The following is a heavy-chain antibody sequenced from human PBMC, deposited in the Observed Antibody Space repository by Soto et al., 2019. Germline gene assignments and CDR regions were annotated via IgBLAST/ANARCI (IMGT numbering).Heavy chain of an antibody. D-gene: IGHD1-1*01. CDR2: IYYSGST. V-gene: IGHV4-59*12. Sequence: PSETLSLTCTVSGGSISSYYWSWIRQPPGKGLEWIGYIYYSGSTNYNPSLKSRVTISVDTSKNQFSLKLSSVTAADTAVYYCAERVEMYYYGMGVWGQGTTVTVSS. CDR3: AERVEMYYYGMGV. CDR1: GGSISSYY. J-gene: IGHJ6*02.